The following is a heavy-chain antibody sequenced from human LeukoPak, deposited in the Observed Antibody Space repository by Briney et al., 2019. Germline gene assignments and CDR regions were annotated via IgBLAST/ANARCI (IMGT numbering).Heavy chain of an antibody. CDR2: IFYSGGS. D-gene: IGHD2-2*01. J-gene: IGHJ3*02. Sequence: SETLSLACTVSGGSISSYYWTWIRQPPGKGLEWIGYIFYSGGSNYNPSLKSRVTISVDTSKDHFSLKLSSVTAADTAVYYCARLGSTFDIWGQGTMVTVSS. CDR3: ARLGSTFDI. CDR1: GGSISSYY. V-gene: IGHV4-59*08.